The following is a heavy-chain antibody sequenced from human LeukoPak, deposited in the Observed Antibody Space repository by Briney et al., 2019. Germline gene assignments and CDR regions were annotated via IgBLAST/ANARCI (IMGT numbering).Heavy chain of an antibody. V-gene: IGHV3-20*04. Sequence: GGSLRLSCAASGFTFDNNGMSWVRQPPGRGLEWVSGINWDSTAYADSVKGRFTISSDNAKNSLYLQMHSLRAEDTALYYCARDYSSTYYRGFDYWGQGILVTVSS. CDR2: INWDST. CDR1: GFTFDNNG. D-gene: IGHD6-13*01. CDR3: ARDYSSTYYRGFDY. J-gene: IGHJ4*02.